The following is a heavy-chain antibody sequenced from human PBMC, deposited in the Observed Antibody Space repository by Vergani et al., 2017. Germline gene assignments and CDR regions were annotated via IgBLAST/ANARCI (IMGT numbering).Heavy chain of an antibody. CDR3: ARSDIVGWGGMDV. V-gene: IGHV1-69*04. CDR2: IIPILGIA. Sequence: QVQLVQSGAEVKKPGSSVKVSCKASGGPFSSYAISWVRQAPGQGLEWMGRIIPILGIANDAQKFQGRVTITADKSTSTAYMELSSLRSEDTAVYYCARSDIVGWGGMDVWGQGTTVTVSS. CDR1: GGPFSSYA. J-gene: IGHJ6*02. D-gene: IGHD5-12*01.